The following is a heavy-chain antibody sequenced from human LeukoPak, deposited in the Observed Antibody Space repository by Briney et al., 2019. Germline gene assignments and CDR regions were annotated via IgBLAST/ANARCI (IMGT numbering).Heavy chain of an antibody. D-gene: IGHD3-10*02. CDR2: ISSSSSYI. J-gene: IGHJ6*02. V-gene: IGHV3-21*01. Sequence: GGSLRRSCAASGFTFSSYSMNWVRQAPGEGLEWVSSISSSSSYIYYADSVKGRLTISRDNAKNSLYLQMNSLRAEDTAVYYCARDSRFGELSAYYYYGMDVWGQGTTVTVSS. CDR3: ARDSRFGELSAYYYYGMDV. CDR1: GFTFSSYS.